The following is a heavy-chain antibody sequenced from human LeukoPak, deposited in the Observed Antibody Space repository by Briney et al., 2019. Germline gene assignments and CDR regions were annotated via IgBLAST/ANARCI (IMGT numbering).Heavy chain of an antibody. CDR1: GFSISNDW. J-gene: IGHJ4*02. V-gene: IGHV3-15*01. Sequence: GGSLRLSCAASGFSISNDWMSWVRQAPGKGLEWVAGVKSRSAGETTDYAATVKGRFTISRDDSKNTLYLQMNSLKTEDTAVYYCTLIQGWGSGSYYRDFWGQGTLVTVSS. CDR2: VKSRSAGETT. CDR3: TLIQGWGSGSYYRDF. D-gene: IGHD3-10*01.